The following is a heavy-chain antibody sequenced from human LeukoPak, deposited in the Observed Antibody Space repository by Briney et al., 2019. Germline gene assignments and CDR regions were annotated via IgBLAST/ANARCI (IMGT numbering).Heavy chain of an antibody. CDR3: ARTPLLVRGVYYYYYGTDV. Sequence: GASVKVSCKASGYTFTSYDINWVRQATGQGLEWMGWMNPNSGNTGYAQKFQGRVTMTRNTSISTAYMELSSLRSEDTAVYYCARTPLLVRGVYYYYYGTDVWGQGTTVTVSS. CDR2: MNPNSGNT. V-gene: IGHV1-8*01. D-gene: IGHD3-10*01. CDR1: GYTFTSYD. J-gene: IGHJ6*02.